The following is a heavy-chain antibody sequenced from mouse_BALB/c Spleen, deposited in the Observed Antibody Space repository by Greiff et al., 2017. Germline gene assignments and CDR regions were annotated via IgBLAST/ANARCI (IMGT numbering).Heavy chain of an antibody. CDR3: AKEGTAHWYFDV. V-gene: IGHV5-4*02. Sequence: EVQVVESGGGLVRPGVSLKLSCAASGFTFSDYYMYWVRQTPEKRLEWVATISDGGGYTYYPDSVKGRFTISRDNAKNNLYLQMSSLKSEDTAMYYCAKEGTAHWYFDVWGAGTTVTVSS. CDR1: GFTFSDYY. J-gene: IGHJ1*01. D-gene: IGHD1-2*01. CDR2: ISDGGGYT.